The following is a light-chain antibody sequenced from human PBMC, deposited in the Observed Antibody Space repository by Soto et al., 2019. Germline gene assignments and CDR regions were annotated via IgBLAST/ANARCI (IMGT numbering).Light chain of an antibody. CDR3: QQYNSWPPLT. CDR1: QIVSSTY. V-gene: IGKV3-15*01. J-gene: IGKJ5*01. Sequence: EIVLTQSPGTLSLSPGERATLSCRASQIVSSTYLAWFQQKPGQAPRLLIYGAFTRATGIPARFSGTGSGTEFTLTISSLQSEDFALYYCQQYNSWPPLTFGQGTRLEIK. CDR2: GAF.